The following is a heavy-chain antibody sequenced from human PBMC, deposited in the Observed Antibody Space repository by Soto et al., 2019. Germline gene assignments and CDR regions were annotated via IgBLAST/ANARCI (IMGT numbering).Heavy chain of an antibody. Sequence: QVQLQQWGAGLLKPSETLSLTCAVYGGSFSGYYWSWIRQPPGKGLEWIGEINHSGSTNYNPPLNSRVSISGDTSKNHFSLKRSSVTAADTAVYYCARERFGELYATRLRYGMDDWGQGTTVTASS. D-gene: IGHD3-10*01. J-gene: IGHJ6*02. V-gene: IGHV4-34*01. CDR2: INHSGST. CDR1: GGSFSGYY. CDR3: ARERFGELYATRLRYGMDD.